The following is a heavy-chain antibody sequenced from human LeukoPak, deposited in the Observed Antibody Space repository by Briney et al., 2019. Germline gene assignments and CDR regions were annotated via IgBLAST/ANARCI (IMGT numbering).Heavy chain of an antibody. J-gene: IGHJ4*02. V-gene: IGHV4-59*01. CDR2: IYYSGST. Sequence: PSETLSSTCTVSGGSISSYYWSWLRQPPGKGLGWIGYIYYSGSTNYNPSLKSRVTISVDTSKNQSSLQLSSVTAADTAVYYCAMSGYSYGFPLGYWGQGTLVTVSS. CDR1: GGSISSYY. D-gene: IGHD5-18*01. CDR3: AMSGYSYGFPLGY.